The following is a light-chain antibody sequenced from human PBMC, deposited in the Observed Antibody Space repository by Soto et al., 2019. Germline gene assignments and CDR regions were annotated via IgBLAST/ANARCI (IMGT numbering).Light chain of an antibody. V-gene: IGKV3-11*01. CDR1: QSVSSF. CDR3: QQGGSFPIT. J-gene: IGKJ5*01. CDR2: DAS. Sequence: EIVLTQSPGTLSLSPGERATLSCRASQSVSSFLAWYQQKPGQAPRLLIYDASNRATGIPTRFSGSGSGTDFTLTISSLQPEDFATYYCQQGGSFPITFGQGTRLEFK.